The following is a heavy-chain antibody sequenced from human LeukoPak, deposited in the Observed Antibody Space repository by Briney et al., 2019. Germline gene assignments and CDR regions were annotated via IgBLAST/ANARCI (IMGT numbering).Heavy chain of an antibody. V-gene: IGHV4-30-2*01. CDR2: IYQSGST. CDR3: ARDNSGHDY. CDR1: GGSISSGGYY. Sequence: SETLSLTCTVSGGSISSGGYYWSWIRQPPGKGLEWIGYIYQSGSTYYNPSLKSRLTISVDRSKNQFSLKLSSVTAADTAVYYCARDNSGHDYWGQGTLVTVSS. D-gene: IGHD5-12*01. J-gene: IGHJ4*02.